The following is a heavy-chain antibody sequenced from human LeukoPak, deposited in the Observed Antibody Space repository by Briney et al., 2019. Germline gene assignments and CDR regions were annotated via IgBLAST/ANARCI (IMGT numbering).Heavy chain of an antibody. CDR1: GFTFTTYG. D-gene: IGHD2-21*01. CDR2: ISFDGSNE. V-gene: IGHV3-30*18. J-gene: IGHJ4*02. CDR3: AKDEQMIAFDY. Sequence: GGSLRLSCVVSGFTFTTYGMHWVRQAPGKGLEWVAIISFDGSNEYYADSVKDRFTISRDNSRNTLYLQLNSLRAEDTAIYYCAKDEQMIAFDYWGQGTLVTVSS.